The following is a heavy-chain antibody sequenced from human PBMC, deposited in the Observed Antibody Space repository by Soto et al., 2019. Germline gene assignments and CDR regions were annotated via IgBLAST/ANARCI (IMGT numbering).Heavy chain of an antibody. CDR3: ARTAPRFCSGGSCYSRRDY. CDR1: GGSFSGYY. J-gene: IGHJ4*02. Sequence: QVQLQQWGAGLLKPSETMSLTCAVYGGSFSGYYWSWIRQPPGKGLEWNGEINHSGSTNYNPSLKRRVSISVDTTKNQFSLKLSSVTAADTAVYNSARTAPRFCSGGSCYSRRDYWGQGTLVTVSS. D-gene: IGHD2-15*01. CDR2: INHSGST. V-gene: IGHV4-34*01.